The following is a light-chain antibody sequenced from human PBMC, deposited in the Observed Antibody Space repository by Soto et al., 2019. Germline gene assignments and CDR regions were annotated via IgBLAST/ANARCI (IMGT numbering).Light chain of an antibody. J-gene: IGKJ5*01. CDR3: QQYGYSPIT. CDR2: WAS. CDR1: QSALYSSNNKNY. Sequence: DIVWTQSRDSLAVSLGERATINCRSSQSALYSSNNKNYLAWYQQKPGQPPKLIIYWASTRESGVPARFSGGGSGTDFTLTISRLEPEDFAVYYCQQYGYSPITFGQGTRLEI. V-gene: IGKV4-1*01.